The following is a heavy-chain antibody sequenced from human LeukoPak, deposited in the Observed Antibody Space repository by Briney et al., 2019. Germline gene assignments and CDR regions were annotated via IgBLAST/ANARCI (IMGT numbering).Heavy chain of an antibody. D-gene: IGHD2/OR15-2a*01. CDR2: TYYAGDT. CDR1: GASISSYY. CDR3: ARERGPNCNKDCLFDP. Sequence: SETLSLTCTVSGASISSYYWAWIRQPPGKGLEWIGYTYYAGDTYYNPPLRSRVIISLDTSKNQFSLNLNSATAADTAVYYCARERGPNCNKDCLFDPWGQGTLVTVSS. V-gene: IGHV4-59*01. J-gene: IGHJ5*02.